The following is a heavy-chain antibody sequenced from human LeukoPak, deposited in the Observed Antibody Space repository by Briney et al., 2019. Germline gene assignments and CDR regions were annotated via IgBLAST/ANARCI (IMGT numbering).Heavy chain of an antibody. Sequence: PGRSLRLSCAASGFTFDDYAMHWVRQASGKGLEWVSGISWNSGSIGYADSVKGRFTISRDNAKNSLYLQMNSLRAEDTALYYCAKDTGAYYDSSGYLDYWGQGTLVTVSS. J-gene: IGHJ4*02. CDR1: GFTFDDYA. CDR2: ISWNSGSI. D-gene: IGHD3-22*01. CDR3: AKDTGAYYDSSGYLDY. V-gene: IGHV3-9*01.